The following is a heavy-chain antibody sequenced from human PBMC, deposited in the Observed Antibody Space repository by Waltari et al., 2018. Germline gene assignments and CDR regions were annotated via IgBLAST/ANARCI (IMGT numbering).Heavy chain of an antibody. CDR2: INPGNGNT. V-gene: IGHV1-3*01. D-gene: IGHD3-22*01. J-gene: IGHJ4*02. CDR1: GYTFTTFA. Sequence: QVQLVQSGAEVKEPGASVKVSCKASGYTFTTFAMHWVRQAPGQGLEWMGWINPGNGNTKYSQKVQARVTITRDTCASTVYMDLRSLRSEDTAVYFCATNVWLPNLNFDSWGQGTLVTVSS. CDR3: ATNVWLPNLNFDS.